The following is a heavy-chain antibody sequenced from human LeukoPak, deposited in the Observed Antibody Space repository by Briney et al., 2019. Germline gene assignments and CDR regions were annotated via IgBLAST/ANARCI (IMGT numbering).Heavy chain of an antibody. V-gene: IGHV3-23*01. CDR3: ARLNGPAITTFGGVIWFDP. CDR2: ITANGGST. CDR1: GFSLSSYG. D-gene: IGHD3-16*01. J-gene: IGHJ5*02. Sequence: PGGSLRLSCVASGFSLSSYGMSWVRQAPGKGLEGVSAITANGGSTYYAGSVQGRFTISKDNSKDTLHLQMNSLRAEDTAIYYCARLNGPAITTFGGVIWFDPWGQGTLVTVSS.